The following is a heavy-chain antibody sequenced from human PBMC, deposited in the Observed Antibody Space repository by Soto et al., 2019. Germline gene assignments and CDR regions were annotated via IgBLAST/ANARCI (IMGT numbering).Heavy chain of an antibody. CDR1: GYIFNSFG. V-gene: IGHV1-18*01. Sequence: QVQLVQSGGEVKKPGASVKVSCKASGYIFNSFGISWVRQAPGQGLEWMGWISAYTGNTKYAQNLQGRVTMTTDTSTSTDHIELRSLRSDDTAVYYCARRWTTGEIDYWGQGTLVTVSS. CDR3: ARRWTTGEIDY. D-gene: IGHD4-17*01. J-gene: IGHJ4*02. CDR2: ISAYTGNT.